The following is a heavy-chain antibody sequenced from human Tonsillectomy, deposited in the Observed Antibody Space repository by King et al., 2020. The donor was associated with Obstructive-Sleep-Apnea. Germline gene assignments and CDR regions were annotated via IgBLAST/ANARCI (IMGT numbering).Heavy chain of an antibody. Sequence: VQLVESGGGVVQPGGSLRLSCVDSGLTFSSYGMHWVRQAPGKGRGWVAFISYDGSYKNYADSVKGRFTISRDNSKKTLSLQMNSLRDEDTALYYCAKGPGSGFDSWGQGTLVTVSS. CDR1: GLTFSSYG. V-gene: IGHV3-30*18. J-gene: IGHJ4*02. CDR3: AKGPGSGFDS. D-gene: IGHD6-25*01. CDR2: ISYDGSYK.